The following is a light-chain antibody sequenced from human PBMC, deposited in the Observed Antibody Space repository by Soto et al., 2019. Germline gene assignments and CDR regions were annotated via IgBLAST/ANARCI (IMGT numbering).Light chain of an antibody. CDR1: SSDISAYDY. Sequence: QSVLTQPASLSRSPGQSITISCTRTSSDISAYDYVSWFQQHPGKAPKLMISEVNNRPSGVSNRFSGSKSGNTAYLTISGLQVEDVAEYFCFSFTNTSTHVFGTGTKVTVL. V-gene: IGLV2-14*01. J-gene: IGLJ1*01. CDR3: FSFTNTSTHV. CDR2: EVN.